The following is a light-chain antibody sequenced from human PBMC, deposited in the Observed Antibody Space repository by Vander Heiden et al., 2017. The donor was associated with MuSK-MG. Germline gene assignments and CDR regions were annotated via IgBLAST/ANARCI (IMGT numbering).Light chain of an antibody. Sequence: QSALTQPASASGSPGQSLTISCTGTSSDVGGYNYVSWYQQHPGKAPKLMIYDVSNRPSGVSNRFSGSKSGNTASLTISVLQAEDEADYYCSSYTSSSTLVFGGGTKLTVL. J-gene: IGLJ2*01. CDR1: SSDVGGYNY. CDR2: DVS. CDR3: SSYTSSSTLV. V-gene: IGLV2-14*03.